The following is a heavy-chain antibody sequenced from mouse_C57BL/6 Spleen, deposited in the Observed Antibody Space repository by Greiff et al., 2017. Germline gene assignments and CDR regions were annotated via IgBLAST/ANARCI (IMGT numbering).Heavy chain of an antibody. D-gene: IGHD1-1*01. CDR3: ARIIITRIYYAMDY. Sequence: EVKLVESEGGLVQPGSSMKLSCTASGFTFSDYYMAWVRQVPEKGLEWVANINYDGSSTYYLDSLKSRFIISRDNAKNILYLQMSSLKSEDTATYYCARIIITRIYYAMDYWGQGTSVTVSS. CDR1: GFTFSDYY. CDR2: INYDGSST. J-gene: IGHJ4*01. V-gene: IGHV5-16*01.